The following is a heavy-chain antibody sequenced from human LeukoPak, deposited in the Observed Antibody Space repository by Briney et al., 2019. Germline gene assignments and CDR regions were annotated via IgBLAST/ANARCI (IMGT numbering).Heavy chain of an antibody. V-gene: IGHV4-59*08. J-gene: IGHJ5*02. Sequence: SETLSLTCTVSGGSISSYYWSWTRQPPGKGLEWIGYIYYSGSTNYNPSLKSRVTISVDTSKNQFSLKLSSVTAADTAVYYCARTSGPKLNWFDPWGQGTLVTVSS. CDR2: IYYSGST. CDR1: GGSISSYY. CDR3: ARTSGPKLNWFDP. D-gene: IGHD3-10*01.